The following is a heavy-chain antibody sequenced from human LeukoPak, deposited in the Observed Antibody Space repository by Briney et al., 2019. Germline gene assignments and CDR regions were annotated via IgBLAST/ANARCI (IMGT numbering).Heavy chain of an antibody. D-gene: IGHD6-19*01. CDR2: IYNGNT. CDR1: GYSFTKFG. J-gene: IGHJ5*02. V-gene: IGHV1-18*01. Sequence: DSVNVSCKASGYSFTKFGISWVRQAPGRRLEWVGRIYNGNTKYTQRLQGRVTMTTDTSTSTAYMELSSLISDDTAVYYCARGSSGTEGFDPGGQGTLVTVSS. CDR3: ARGSSGTEGFDP.